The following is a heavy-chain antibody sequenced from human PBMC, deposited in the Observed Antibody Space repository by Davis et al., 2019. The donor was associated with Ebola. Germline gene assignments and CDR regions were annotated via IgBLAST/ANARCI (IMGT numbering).Heavy chain of an antibody. CDR2: IYLDDSET. Sequence: GGSLRLSCKESKNIFTNYWIGWVRQMPGKGLEWMGSIYLDDSETRYSPSFHGQVTISADKSISTAYLQWSSLRASDTAMYYCVRSLVGGYNPFDYWGQGTLVTVSS. CDR3: VRSLVGGYNPFDY. CDR1: KNIFTNYW. J-gene: IGHJ4*02. V-gene: IGHV5-51*01. D-gene: IGHD5-24*01.